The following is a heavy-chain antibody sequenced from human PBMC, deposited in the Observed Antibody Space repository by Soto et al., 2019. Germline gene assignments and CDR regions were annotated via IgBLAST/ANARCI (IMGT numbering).Heavy chain of an antibody. V-gene: IGHV4-59*01. J-gene: IGHJ4*02. CDR3: ARGLKRYGSPPGPFEY. CDR1: GASITSNY. CDR2: IYYSGVT. D-gene: IGHD5-18*01. Sequence: SETLSLTCTVSGASITSNYWTWIRQPPGEGLEWIGNIYYSGVTNYNPSLQSRVTISVDRSNNQFSLKLSSVTAADTAVYYCARGLKRYGSPPGPFEYWGLGTLVTVSS.